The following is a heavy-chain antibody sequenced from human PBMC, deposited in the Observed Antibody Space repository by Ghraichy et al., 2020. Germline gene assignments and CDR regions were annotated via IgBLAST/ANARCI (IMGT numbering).Heavy chain of an antibody. D-gene: IGHD6-6*01. CDR3: ARDLVYSSSSRGGIFDY. V-gene: IGHV3-21*01. CDR1: GFTFSSYT. J-gene: IGHJ4*02. CDR2: ISSSSSYI. Sequence: GGSLRLSCAASGFTFSSYTMNWVRQAPGKGLEWVSSISSSSSYIYYADSVKGRFTISRDNAKNSLYLQMNSLRAEETAVYYCARDLVYSSSSRGGIFDYWGQGTLVIVSS.